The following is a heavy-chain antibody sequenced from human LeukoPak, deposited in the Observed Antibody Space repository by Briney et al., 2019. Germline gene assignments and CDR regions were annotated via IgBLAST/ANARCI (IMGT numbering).Heavy chain of an antibody. CDR2: INPNSGGT. CDR1: GYTFTGYY. D-gene: IGHD1-26*01. Sequence: GASVKVSCKASGYTFTGYYMHWVRQAPGQGLEWMGWINPNSGGTKYTQKFQGRVTMTRDTSISTAYMELSRLRSDDTAVYYCARDRRVNSGDGGYWGQGTLVTVSS. V-gene: IGHV1-2*02. J-gene: IGHJ4*02. CDR3: ARDRRVNSGDGGY.